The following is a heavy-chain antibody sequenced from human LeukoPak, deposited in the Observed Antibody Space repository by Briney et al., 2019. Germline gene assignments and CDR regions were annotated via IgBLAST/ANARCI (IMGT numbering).Heavy chain of an antibody. CDR2: IIPIFGTA. D-gene: IGHD2-2*01. CDR3: ARAELGYCSSTSCYAFDY. J-gene: IGHJ4*02. CDR1: GGTFSSYA. Sequence: GASVKVSCKASGGTFSSYAISWVRQAPGQGLERMGGIIPIFGTANYAQKFQGRVTITADKSTGTAYMELSSLRSEETAVYYCARAELGYCSSTSCYAFDYWGQGTLVTVSS. V-gene: IGHV1-69*06.